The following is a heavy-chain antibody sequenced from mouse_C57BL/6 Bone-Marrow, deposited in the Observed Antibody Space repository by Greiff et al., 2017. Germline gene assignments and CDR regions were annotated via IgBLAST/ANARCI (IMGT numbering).Heavy chain of an antibody. CDR3: AREDYDGGDYFDY. V-gene: IGHV3-6*01. CDR1: GYSITSGYY. D-gene: IGHD2-4*01. Sequence: EVKLQESGPGLVKPSQSLSLTCSVTGYSITSGYYWNWIRQFPGNKLEWMGYISYDGSNNYNPSLKNRISITRDTSKNQFFLKLNSVTTEDTATYYCAREDYDGGDYFDYWGQGTTLTVSS. CDR2: ISYDGSN. J-gene: IGHJ2*01.